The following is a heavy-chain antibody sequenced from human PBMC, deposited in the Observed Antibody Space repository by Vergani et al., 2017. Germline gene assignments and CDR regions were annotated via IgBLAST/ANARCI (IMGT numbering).Heavy chain of an antibody. J-gene: IGHJ1*01. CDR3: TRHGRSGWAGYFQH. CDR1: GVSIGSNSYY. Sequence: QVQLQESGPGLVKPSETLSLTCTVSGVSIGSNSYYWGWIRQPPGKGLEWIGTIYYTGTTYYNEAHKSRLTISVDTSKNQFSLNLTSVTAADTAVYYCTRHGRSGWAGYFQHWGQGSLVTVSS. CDR2: IYYTGTT. V-gene: IGHV4-39*01. D-gene: IGHD6-19*01.